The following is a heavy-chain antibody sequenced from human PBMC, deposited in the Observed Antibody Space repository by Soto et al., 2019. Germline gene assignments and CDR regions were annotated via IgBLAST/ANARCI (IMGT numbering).Heavy chain of an antibody. CDR2: ISAYNGNT. Sequence: ASVKVSCKASGYTFTSYGISWVRQAPGQGLEWMGWISAYNGNTNYAQKLQGRVTMTTDTSTSTAYMELRSLRSDDTAVYYCARDRQDDYGDFDAFDIWGQGTMVTVSS. V-gene: IGHV1-18*01. CDR3: ARDRQDDYGDFDAFDI. J-gene: IGHJ3*02. CDR1: GYTFTSYG. D-gene: IGHD4-17*01.